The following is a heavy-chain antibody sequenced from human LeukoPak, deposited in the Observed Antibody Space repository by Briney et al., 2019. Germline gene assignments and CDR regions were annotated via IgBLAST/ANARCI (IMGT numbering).Heavy chain of an antibody. Sequence: GGPLRLSCAPSVFTFSSYAMQLVPPAPGKGLGGVADISFEGSNKYYADSVKGRFTISRDHSKNTLYLQMNSLRAEDTAVYYCARAAGDYSFNYCYYVMDVGGQGTTVTV. CDR3: ARAAGDYSFNYCYYVMDV. CDR1: VFTFSSYA. D-gene: IGHD4-11*01. V-gene: IGHV3-30-3*01. CDR2: ISFEGSNK. J-gene: IGHJ6*02.